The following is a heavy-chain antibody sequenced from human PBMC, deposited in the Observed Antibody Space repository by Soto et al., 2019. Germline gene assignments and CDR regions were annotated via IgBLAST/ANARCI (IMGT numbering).Heavy chain of an antibody. V-gene: IGHV5-10-1*01. D-gene: IGHD5-18*01. Sequence: GESLKISCKGSGYSFTSYWISWVRQMPGKGLEWMGRIDPSDSYTNHSPSFQGHVTISADKSISTAYLQWSSLKASDTAMYYCARPRGYSYGNNALEYWGQGTLVTVSS. J-gene: IGHJ4*02. CDR2: IDPSDSYT. CDR3: ARPRGYSYGNNALEY. CDR1: GYSFTSYW.